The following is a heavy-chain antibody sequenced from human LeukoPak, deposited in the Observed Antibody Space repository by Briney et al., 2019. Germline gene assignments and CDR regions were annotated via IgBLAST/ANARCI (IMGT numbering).Heavy chain of an antibody. CDR3: ARIGSGSPYDY. Sequence: PSETLSLTCAVYGGSFSGYYWSWIRQPPGKGLEWIGEINHSGSTNYNPSLKSRVTISVDTSKNQFSLKLSSVTAADTAVYYCARIGSGSPYDYWGQGTLVTVSS. CDR1: GGSFSGYY. J-gene: IGHJ4*02. V-gene: IGHV4-34*01. CDR2: INHSGST. D-gene: IGHD3-10*01.